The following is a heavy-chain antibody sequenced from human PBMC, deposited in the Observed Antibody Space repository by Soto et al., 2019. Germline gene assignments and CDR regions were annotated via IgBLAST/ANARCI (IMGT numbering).Heavy chain of an antibody. V-gene: IGHV1-2*02. CDR2: INPNSGDT. D-gene: IGHD3-9*01. J-gene: IGHJ6*02. CDR1: GYTLTGYY. Sequence: GASVKVSCKASGYTLTGYYMHWVRQAPGQGLEWMGWINPNSGDTNYAQKFQGRVTMTRDTSISTAYMELSRLRSDDTAVYYCAREALRYFYGTPGGGMDVWGQGTTVTVSS. CDR3: AREALRYFYGTPGGGMDV.